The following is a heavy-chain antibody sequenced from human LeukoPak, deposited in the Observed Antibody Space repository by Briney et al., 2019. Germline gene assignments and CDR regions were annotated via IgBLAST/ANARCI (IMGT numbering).Heavy chain of an antibody. CDR2: FDPEDGET. Sequence: GASVKVSCKVSGYTLTELSMHWVRQAPGKGLEWMRGFDPEDGETIYAQKFQGRVTMTEDTSTDTAYMELSSLRSEDTAVYYCATASRYDFWSGYTYWGQGTLVVVSS. J-gene: IGHJ4*02. CDR3: ATASRYDFWSGYTY. CDR1: GYTLTELS. V-gene: IGHV1-24*01. D-gene: IGHD3-3*01.